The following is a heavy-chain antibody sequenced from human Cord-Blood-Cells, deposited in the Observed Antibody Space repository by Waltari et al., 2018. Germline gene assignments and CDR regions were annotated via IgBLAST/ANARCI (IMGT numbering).Heavy chain of an antibody. CDR2: MYSRGST. Sequence: EVQLVESGGGFIQPGGSVRLSCAASGFTVSSNYMSWVCQAPGKGLEWVAVMYSRGSTYYANSGKDQYTNSRDNSKNTLYLQMNSLRAEETAVYYCARGFCSSTSCYAFNIWGQGTMVTVAS. CDR1: GFTVSSNY. D-gene: IGHD2-2*01. CDR3: ARGFCSSTSCYAFNI. J-gene: IGHJ3*02. V-gene: IGHV3-53*01.